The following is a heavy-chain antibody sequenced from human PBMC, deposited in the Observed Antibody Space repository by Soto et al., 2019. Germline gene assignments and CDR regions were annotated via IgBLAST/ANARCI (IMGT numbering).Heavy chain of an antibody. CDR2: INHSGST. J-gene: IGHJ4*02. CDR3: ARGHSTQRWLSNYPRFEY. CDR1: GRSFSGYY. D-gene: IGHD5-12*01. Sequence: SETLSLTCTVYGRSFSGYYWTWIRQPPGKGPEWIGEINHSGSTNYNPSLKRRVTISVDTSKNQFPLKLSSVTAADTAVYYCARGHSTQRWLSNYPRFEYWGQGTPVTVSS. V-gene: IGHV4-34*01.